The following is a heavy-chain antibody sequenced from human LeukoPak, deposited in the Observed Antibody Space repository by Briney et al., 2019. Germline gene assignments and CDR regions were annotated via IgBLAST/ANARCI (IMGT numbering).Heavy chain of an antibody. Sequence: SVKVSCKASGYTFTSYGISWVRQAPGQGLEWMGGIIPIFGTANYAQKFQGRVTITADESTSTAYMELSSLRSEDTAVYYCARESDSSGYYGSSYYFDYWGQGTLVTVSS. CDR1: GYTFTSYG. CDR3: ARESDSSGYYGSSYYFDY. J-gene: IGHJ4*02. CDR2: IIPIFGTA. D-gene: IGHD3-22*01. V-gene: IGHV1-69*13.